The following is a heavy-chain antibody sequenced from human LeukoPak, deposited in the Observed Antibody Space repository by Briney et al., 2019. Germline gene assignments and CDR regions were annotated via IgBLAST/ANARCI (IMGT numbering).Heavy chain of an antibody. D-gene: IGHD3-16*01. V-gene: IGHV3-48*01. J-gene: IGHJ4*02. Sequence: GGSLRLSCAASGFTFSSYSMNWVRQAPGKGLEWVSYISSSSSTIYYADSVKGRFTISRDNARKSLFLEMNGLRAEDTAVYYCARGLGYFDYWGQGTLVTVSS. CDR1: GFTFSSYS. CDR2: ISSSSSTI. CDR3: ARGLGYFDY.